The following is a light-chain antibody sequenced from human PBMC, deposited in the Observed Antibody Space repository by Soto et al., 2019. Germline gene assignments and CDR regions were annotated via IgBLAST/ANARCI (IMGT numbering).Light chain of an antibody. CDR2: EVG. CDR1: SSDVGAFNY. V-gene: IGLV2-14*01. Sequence: QSVLTQPASVSGSPGQSITISCTGTSSDVGAFNYVSWYLQYPGKAPKLMIYEVGNRPSGVSNRFSGSKSGNTASLTISGLQAEYEADYYCCSYASGSIYVFGTGTKLTV. J-gene: IGLJ1*01. CDR3: CSYASGSIYV.